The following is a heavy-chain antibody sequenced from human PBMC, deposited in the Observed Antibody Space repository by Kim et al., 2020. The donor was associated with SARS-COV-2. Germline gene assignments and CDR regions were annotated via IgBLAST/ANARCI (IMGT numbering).Heavy chain of an antibody. V-gene: IGHV4-34*01. D-gene: IGHD6-19*01. CDR1: GGSFSGYY. CDR3: ARVWYSSGWLSDY. J-gene: IGHJ4*02. Sequence: SETLSLTCAVYGGSFSGYYWRWIRQPPGKGLEWIGATNHSGSTTYNPSLKSRVTISVDTSKNQSSRNLSSVTAADTAVYYCARVWYSSGWLSDYWGQGTLGTVSS. CDR2: TNHSGST.